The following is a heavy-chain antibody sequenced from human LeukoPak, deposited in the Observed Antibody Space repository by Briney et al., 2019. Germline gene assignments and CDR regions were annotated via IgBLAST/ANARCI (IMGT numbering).Heavy chain of an antibody. V-gene: IGHV4-30-2*01. Sequence: PSQTLSLTCAVSGGSISSGGYSWRWIRQPPGKGLEWIGYIYHSGSTYYNPSLKSRVTISVDRSKNQFSLKLSSVTAADTAVYYCARGGTDYGDYVFDYWGQGTLVTVSS. CDR2: IYHSGST. J-gene: IGHJ4*02. D-gene: IGHD4-17*01. CDR3: ARGGTDYGDYVFDY. CDR1: GGSISSGGYS.